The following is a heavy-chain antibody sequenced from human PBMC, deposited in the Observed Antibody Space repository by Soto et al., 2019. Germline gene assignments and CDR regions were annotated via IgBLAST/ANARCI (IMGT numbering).Heavy chain of an antibody. J-gene: IGHJ6*02. Sequence: AASVKVSCKASGYTFTFYYMHWVRQVPGHGLEWMGLINPSGGSTTYAPKFQGRVTMTRDTSTSTVYMDLSSLRSEDTAVYYCAKPPRDSAYGMDLRGQGTTVTVS. CDR2: INPSGGST. V-gene: IGHV1-46*01. CDR1: GYTFTFYY. CDR3: AKPPRDSAYGMDL. D-gene: IGHD2-15*01.